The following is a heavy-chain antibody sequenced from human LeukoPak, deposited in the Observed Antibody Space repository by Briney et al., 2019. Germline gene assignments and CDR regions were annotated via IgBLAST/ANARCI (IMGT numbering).Heavy chain of an antibody. V-gene: IGHV4-4*07. J-gene: IGHJ3*02. CDR1: GGSISSYY. CDR2: IYTSGST. D-gene: IGHD3-10*01. Sequence: PETLSLTCTVSGGSISSYYWSWIRQPAGKGLEWVGRIYTSGSTNYSPSLKSRVTMSVDTSKNQFSLKLSSVTAAGTAVYYCARVRYYYGSGSYDAFDIWSQGTMVTVSS. CDR3: ARVRYYYGSGSYDAFDI.